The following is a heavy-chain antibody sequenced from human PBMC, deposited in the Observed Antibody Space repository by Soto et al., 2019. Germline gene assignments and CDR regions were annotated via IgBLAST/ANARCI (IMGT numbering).Heavy chain of an antibody. V-gene: IGHV1-69*02. Sequence: SVKVSCKASGGTFSSYTISWVRQAPGQGLEWMGRIIPILGIANYAQKFQGRVTITADKSTSTAYMELSSLRSEDTAVYYCARPFTRYAFDIWGQGTMVTVSS. CDR3: ARPFTRYAFDI. J-gene: IGHJ3*02. CDR2: IIPILGIA. CDR1: GGTFSSYT.